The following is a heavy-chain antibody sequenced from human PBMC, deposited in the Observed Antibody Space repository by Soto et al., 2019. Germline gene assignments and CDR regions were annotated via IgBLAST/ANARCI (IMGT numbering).Heavy chain of an antibody. CDR2: IHYDGSIT. CDR1: GFTFSSYW. V-gene: IGHV3-74*01. J-gene: IGHJ4*02. Sequence: EVQLVESGGGSVQPGGSLRLSCAGSGFTFSSYWMHWVRQATGKGLVWVARIHYDGSITSHADSVKGRFTISRDNAQETLYLPMNSLRVEDTAIYHWVRDGFGSRDYWGQGTLVTVSS. D-gene: IGHD3-16*01. CDR3: VRDGFGSRDY.